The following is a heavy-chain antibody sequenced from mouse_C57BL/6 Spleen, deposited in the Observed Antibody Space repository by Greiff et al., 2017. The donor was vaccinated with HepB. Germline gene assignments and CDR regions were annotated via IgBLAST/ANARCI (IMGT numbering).Heavy chain of an antibody. CDR3: ARYGSSYSYAMDY. Sequence: QVQLQQSGAELVRPGTSVKVSCKASGYAFTNYLIEWVKQRPGQGLEWIGVINPGSGGTNYNEKFKGKATLTADKSSSTAYMQLSSLTSEDSAVYFCARYGSSYSYAMDYWGQGTSVTVSS. D-gene: IGHD1-1*01. CDR1: GYAFTNYL. CDR2: INPGSGGT. J-gene: IGHJ4*01. V-gene: IGHV1-54*01.